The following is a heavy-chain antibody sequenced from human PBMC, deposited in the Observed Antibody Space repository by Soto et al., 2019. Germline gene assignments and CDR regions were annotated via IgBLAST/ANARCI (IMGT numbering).Heavy chain of an antibody. D-gene: IGHD3-3*01. CDR1: GFTFSSYA. CDR3: AKDTSHLEWFYTPYFYYGMDV. V-gene: IGHV3-23*01. Sequence: EVQLLESGGGLVQPGGSLRLSCAASGFTFSSYAMSWVRQAPGKGLEWVSAISGSGGSTYYADSVKGRFTISRDNSKSTLYLQMNSLRAEDTAVYYCAKDTSHLEWFYTPYFYYGMDVWGQGTTVTVSS. J-gene: IGHJ6*02. CDR2: ISGSGGST.